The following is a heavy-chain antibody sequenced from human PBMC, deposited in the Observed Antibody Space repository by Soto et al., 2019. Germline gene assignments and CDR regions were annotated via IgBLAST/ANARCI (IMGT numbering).Heavy chain of an antibody. Sequence: SETLSLTCTVSGGSISSGGYYWSWIRQHPGKGLEWIGYIYYSGSTYYNPSLKSRVTISVDTSKNQFSLKLSSVTAADTAVYYCARGKWLGYNYWGQGTLVTVSS. J-gene: IGHJ4*02. CDR2: IYYSGST. D-gene: IGHD5-12*01. CDR3: ARGKWLGYNY. V-gene: IGHV4-31*03. CDR1: GGSISSGGYY.